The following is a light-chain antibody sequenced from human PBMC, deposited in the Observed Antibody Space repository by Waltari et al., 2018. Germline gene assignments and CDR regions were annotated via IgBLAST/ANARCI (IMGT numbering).Light chain of an antibody. V-gene: IGLV2-23*02. CDR2: EVN. J-gene: IGLJ2*01. CDR1: SGDVGSYKL. CDR3: CSYAGGSVI. Sequence: QSGLTQPASVSGSPGQSITIPCTGRSGDVGSYKLVSWYQRHPGKAPKLIISEVNDRPSGVSNRFSGSKSGNTASLTISGLQAEDEADYYCCSYAGGSVIFGGGTKLTVL.